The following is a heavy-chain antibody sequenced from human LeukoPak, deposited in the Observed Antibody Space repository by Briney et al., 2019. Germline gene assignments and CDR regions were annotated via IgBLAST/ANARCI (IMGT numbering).Heavy chain of an antibody. Sequence: GGSLRLSCAASGFTFSSYAMHWVRQAPGKGLEWVAVISYDGSNKYYADSVKGRFTISRDNSKNTLYLQMNSLRAEDTAVYYCARDYEVVFGTPLYWXXGXXVTVSS. CDR3: ARDYEVVFGTPLY. D-gene: IGHD3/OR15-3a*01. CDR2: ISYDGSNK. CDR1: GFTFSSYA. J-gene: IGHJ4*01. V-gene: IGHV3-30-3*01.